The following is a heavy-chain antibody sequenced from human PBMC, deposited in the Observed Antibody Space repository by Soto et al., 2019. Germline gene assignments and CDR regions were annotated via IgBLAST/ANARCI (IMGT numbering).Heavy chain of an antibody. CDR2: IYWDDDK. D-gene: IGHD3-16*01. J-gene: IGHJ5*02. CDR1: GFSLTTRGVG. Sequence: QITLKESGPTLVKPTQTLTLTCTFSGFSLTTRGVGVGWIRQPPGKALECLALIYWDDDKRYSPSLQSRLSITKDTSKNQVVLTMTIVDPVDTATYYCAHSPNYYQYDWFDPWGQGTLVSVSS. CDR3: AHSPNYYQYDWFDP. V-gene: IGHV2-5*02.